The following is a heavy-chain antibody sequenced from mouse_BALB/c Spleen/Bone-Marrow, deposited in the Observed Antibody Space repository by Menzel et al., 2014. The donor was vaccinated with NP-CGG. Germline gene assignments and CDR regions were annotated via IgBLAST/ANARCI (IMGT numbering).Heavy chain of an antibody. J-gene: IGHJ2*01. CDR3: ARSGGTGY. CDR2: INPGSGGT. V-gene: IGHV1-54*01. CDR1: GYAFTNYL. D-gene: IGHD4-1*01. Sequence: QVQLKESGAELVRPGTSVKVSCKASGYAFTNYLIDWVKQRPGQGLEWIGVINPGSGGTNYNEKFKGKATLTADKSSSTAYMQLSSLTSDDSAVYFCARSGGTGYWGQGTTLTVSS.